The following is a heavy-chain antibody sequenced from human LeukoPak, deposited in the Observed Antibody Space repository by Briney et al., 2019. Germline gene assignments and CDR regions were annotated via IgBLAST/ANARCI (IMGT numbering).Heavy chain of an antibody. CDR2: INHSGST. D-gene: IGHD3-3*01. CDR3: AGAYYDFWSGYYGPADY. CDR1: GGSFSGYY. V-gene: IGHV4-34*01. Sequence: SETLSLTCAVYGGSFSGYYWSWIRQPPGRGLEWIGEINHSGSTNYNPSLESRVTISVDTSKNQFSLKLSSVTAADTAVYYCAGAYYDFWSGYYGPADYWGQGTLVTVSS. J-gene: IGHJ4*02.